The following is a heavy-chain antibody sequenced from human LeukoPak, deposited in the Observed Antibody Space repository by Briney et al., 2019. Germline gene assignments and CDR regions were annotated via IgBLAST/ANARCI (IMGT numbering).Heavy chain of an antibody. Sequence: SETLSLTCTVSGGSISSSSYYWGWIRQPPGKGLEWIGSIYYSGSTYYNPSLKSRVTISVDTSKNQFSLKLSPVTAADTAVYYCARDYGSGWYLPGFDPWGQGTLVTVSS. CDR2: IYYSGST. J-gene: IGHJ5*02. V-gene: IGHV4-39*07. D-gene: IGHD6-19*01. CDR1: GGSISSSSYY. CDR3: ARDYGSGWYLPGFDP.